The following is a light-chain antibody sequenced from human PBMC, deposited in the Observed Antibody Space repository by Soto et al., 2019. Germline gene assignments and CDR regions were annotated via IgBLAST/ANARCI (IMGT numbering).Light chain of an antibody. CDR1: SSDVGSYNL. V-gene: IGLV2-23*03. Sequence: QSVLTQPASVSGSPGHSITIACAGTSSDVGSYNLVSWYQQHPGKAPKLMIYEGSKRPSGVSNRFSGSKSGNTASLTISGLQAEDEADYYCCSYAGSSTFKVFGGGTKVTVL. CDR2: EGS. J-gene: IGLJ3*02. CDR3: CSYAGSSTFKV.